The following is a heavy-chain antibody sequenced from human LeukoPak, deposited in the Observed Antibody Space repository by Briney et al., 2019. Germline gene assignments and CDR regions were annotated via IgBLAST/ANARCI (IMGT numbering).Heavy chain of an antibody. D-gene: IGHD3-10*01. CDR2: ISYSGGTT. V-gene: IGHV3-23*01. J-gene: IGHJ4*02. CDR1: GFTFTSYA. Sequence: GGSLRLSCASSGFTFTSYAVSWVRQAPGKGLEWVSTISYSGGTTYHTDSVKGRFTISRDISKNTVYLQMNSLKAEDTAVYYCAKDGVVRGLGPYYDSWGQGSLVTVSS. CDR3: AKDGVVRGLGPYYDS.